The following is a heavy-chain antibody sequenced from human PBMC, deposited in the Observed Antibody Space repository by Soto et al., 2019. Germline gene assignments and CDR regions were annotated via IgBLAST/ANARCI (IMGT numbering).Heavy chain of an antibody. J-gene: IGHJ6*02. CDR3: TRQEGCSGGSCLDYYYYYGMDV. Sequence: PGGSLRLSCAASGFTFSGSAMHWVRQASGKGLEWVGRIRSKANSYATAYAASVKGRFTISRDDSKNTAYLQMNSLKTEDTAVYYCTRQEGCSGGSCLDYYYYYGMDVWGQGTTVTVSS. D-gene: IGHD2-15*01. CDR2: IRSKANSYAT. CDR1: GFTFSGSA. V-gene: IGHV3-73*01.